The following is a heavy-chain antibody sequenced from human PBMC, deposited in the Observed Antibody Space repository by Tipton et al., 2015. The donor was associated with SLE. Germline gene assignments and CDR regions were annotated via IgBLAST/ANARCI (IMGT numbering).Heavy chain of an antibody. Sequence: QLVQSGAEVKKPGASVKVSCKASGYTFTGYYMHWVRQAPGQGLEWMGWINPNSGGTNYAQKFQGWVTMTRDTSISTAYMELSRLRSDDTAVYYCARGPPLFRHYYDSSGYAFDIWGQGTMVTVSS. D-gene: IGHD3-22*01. J-gene: IGHJ3*02. CDR3: ARGPPLFRHYYDSSGYAFDI. V-gene: IGHV1-2*04. CDR2: INPNSGGT. CDR1: GYTFTGYY.